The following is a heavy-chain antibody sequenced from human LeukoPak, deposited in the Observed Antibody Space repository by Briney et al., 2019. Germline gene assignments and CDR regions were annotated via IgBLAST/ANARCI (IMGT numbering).Heavy chain of an antibody. CDR2: IYLYGTT. J-gene: IGHJ6*02. CDR3: ARQKWEQQGRDYYFNGLDV. V-gene: IGHV4-4*02. D-gene: IGHD1-26*01. Sequence: SETLSLTCTVSGGSISSSSWWSWVRQSPVKGLEWIGEIYLYGTTNYNPSLKSRVTMSVARSKNQFSLKLSSVTAADTAVYYCARQKWEQQGRDYYFNGLDVWGPGTTVTVSS. CDR1: GGSISSSSW.